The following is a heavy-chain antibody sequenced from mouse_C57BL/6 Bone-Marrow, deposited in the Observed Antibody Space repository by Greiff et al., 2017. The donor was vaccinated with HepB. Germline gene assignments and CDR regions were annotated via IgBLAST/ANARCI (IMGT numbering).Heavy chain of an antibody. J-gene: IGHJ2*01. Sequence: QVQLQQSGAELVKPGASVKISCKASGYAFSSYWMNWVKQRPGKGLEWIGQIYPGDGDTNYNGKFKGKATLTADKSSSTAYMQLSSLTSEDSAVYCCERWGGGCYFDYWGQGTTLTVSS. V-gene: IGHV1-80*01. CDR2: IYPGDGDT. CDR3: ERWGGGCYFDY. CDR1: GYAFSSYW.